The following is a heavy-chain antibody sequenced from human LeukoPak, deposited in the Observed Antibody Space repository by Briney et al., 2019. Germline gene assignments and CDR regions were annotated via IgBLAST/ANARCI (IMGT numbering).Heavy chain of an antibody. CDR1: GYTFTGHY. D-gene: IGHD2-2*01. J-gene: IGHJ5*02. Sequence: ASVEVSCKASGYTFTGHYLHWVRQAPGQGLEWMGWINPNSGGTNYAQKFQGRVTMTRDTSISTAYMELSSLRSDDTAVYYCARARGYCSNSNCFGWFDPWGQGTLVTVSS. CDR3: ARARGYCSNSNCFGWFDP. CDR2: INPNSGGT. V-gene: IGHV1-2*02.